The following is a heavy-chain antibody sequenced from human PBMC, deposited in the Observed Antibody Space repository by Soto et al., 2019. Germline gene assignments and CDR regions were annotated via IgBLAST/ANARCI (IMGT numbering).Heavy chain of an antibody. J-gene: IGHJ6*02. Sequence: SETLSLACTVSGCSISRYYWSWIRQPPGKGLEWIGYMYNTGSTIYNPSLKSRVTISVDTSKNQFSLKLNSVTAADTAVYYCARDLWGYCGADCYPLDVWGQGTTVTVS. CDR3: ARDLWGYCGADCYPLDV. CDR1: GCSISRYY. V-gene: IGHV4-59*01. CDR2: MYNTGST. D-gene: IGHD2-21*02.